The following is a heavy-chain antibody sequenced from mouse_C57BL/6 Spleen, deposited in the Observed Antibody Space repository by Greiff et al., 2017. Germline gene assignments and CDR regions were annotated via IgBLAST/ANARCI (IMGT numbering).Heavy chain of an antibody. D-gene: IGHD1-1*01. CDR3: ARGRNYYGSSYDWYFDV. CDR1: GYAFSSYW. V-gene: IGHV1-80*01. Sequence: QVQLQQSGAELVKPGASVKISCKASGYAFSSYWMNWVKQRPGKGLEWIGQIYPGDGDTNYNGKFKGKATLTADKSSSTAYMQLSSLTSEDSAVYFCARGRNYYGSSYDWYFDVWGTGTTVTVSS. CDR2: IYPGDGDT. J-gene: IGHJ1*03.